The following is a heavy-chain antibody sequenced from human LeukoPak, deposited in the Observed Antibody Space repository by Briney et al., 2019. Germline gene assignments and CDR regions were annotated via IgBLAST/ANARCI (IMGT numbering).Heavy chain of an antibody. CDR1: GGSFSGYY. CDR2: INHSGST. V-gene: IGHV4-34*01. J-gene: IGHJ5*02. D-gene: IGHD2-15*01. Sequence: SETLSLTCAVYGGSFSGYYWSWIRQPPGKGLEWIGEINHSGSTNYNPSLKSRVTISVDTSKNQFSLKLSSVTAADTAVYYCARARQYCSGGSCYSSLASRFDPWGQGTLVTVSS. CDR3: ARARQYCSGGSCYSSLASRFDP.